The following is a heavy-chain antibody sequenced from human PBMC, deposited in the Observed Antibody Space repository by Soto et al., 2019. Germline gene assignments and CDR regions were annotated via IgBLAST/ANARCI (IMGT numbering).Heavy chain of an antibody. CDR1: GYTFTSYG. D-gene: IGHD2-21*02. CDR2: ISAYNGNT. Sequence: ASVKVSCKASGYTFTSYGISWVRQAPGQGLEWMGWISAYNGNTNYAQKLQGRVTMTTDTSTSTAYMELRSLRSEDTAVYYCATDCGGDCYREYYGMDVWGQGTTVTVSS. V-gene: IGHV1-18*01. J-gene: IGHJ6*02. CDR3: ATDCGGDCYREYYGMDV.